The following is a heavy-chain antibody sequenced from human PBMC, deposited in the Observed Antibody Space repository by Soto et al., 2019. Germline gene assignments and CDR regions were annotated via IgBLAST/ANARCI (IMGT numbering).Heavy chain of an antibody. CDR3: ARERIAAV. D-gene: IGHD6-25*01. CDR2: IYYSGST. Sequence: QVQLQESGPGLVKPSETLSLTCTVSGGSISTYYWSWIRQPPGKGLEWIGYIYYSGSTNYNPSLKSRGTISEDTPTNQFSLKLSSVAAAETAVYYCARERIAAVWGQGTTVTVSS. V-gene: IGHV4-59*01. J-gene: IGHJ6*02. CDR1: GGSISTYY.